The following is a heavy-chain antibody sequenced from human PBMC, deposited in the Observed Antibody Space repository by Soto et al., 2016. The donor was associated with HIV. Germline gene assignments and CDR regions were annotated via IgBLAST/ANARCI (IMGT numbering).Heavy chain of an antibody. D-gene: IGHD2-8*01. CDR2: INNDGSST. J-gene: IGHJ4*02. CDR3: VRDLMTGYSTRPTNDY. CDR1: GFTFRTSW. Sequence: EVQLVESGGGRVEPGKSLRLSCAASGFTFRTSWMHWVRQSPGKGLMWVSHINNDGSSTNYAESVKGHSLYPETTPKNTLYLQMNSLGVADTAVYYCVRDLMTGYSTRPTNDYWGQGTLVTVSS. V-gene: IGHV3-74*01.